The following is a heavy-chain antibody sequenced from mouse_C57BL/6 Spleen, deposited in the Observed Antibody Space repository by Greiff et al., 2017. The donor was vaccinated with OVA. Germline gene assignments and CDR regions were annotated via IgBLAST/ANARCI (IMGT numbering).Heavy chain of an antibody. CDR3: ARSGYYSNPRDYAMDY. V-gene: IGHV1-39*01. Sequence: EVQLQQSGPELVKPGASVKISCKASGYSFTDYNMNWVKQSNGKSLEWIGVFNPNYGTTSYNQKFKGKATLTVDQSTSTAYMQLNSLTSEDSAVYYCARSGYYSNPRDYAMDYWGQGTSVTVSS. CDR1: GYSFTDYN. J-gene: IGHJ4*01. CDR2: FNPNYGTT. D-gene: IGHD2-5*01.